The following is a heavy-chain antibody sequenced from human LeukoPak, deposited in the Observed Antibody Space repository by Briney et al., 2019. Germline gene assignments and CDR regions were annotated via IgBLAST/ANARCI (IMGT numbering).Heavy chain of an antibody. CDR2: FDPEDGET. J-gene: IGHJ4*02. D-gene: IGHD4-17*01. CDR1: GYTLTELS. Sequence: ALVKVSCKVSGYTLTELSMHSVQQAPGKGLEWMGGFDPEDGETIYAQKFQGRVTMTEDTSTDTAYMELSSLRSEDTAVYYCATDLYGDYGGRDYWGQGTLVTVSS. CDR3: ATDLYGDYGGRDY. V-gene: IGHV1-24*01.